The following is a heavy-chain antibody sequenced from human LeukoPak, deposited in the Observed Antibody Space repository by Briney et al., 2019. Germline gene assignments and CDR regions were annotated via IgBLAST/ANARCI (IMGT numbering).Heavy chain of an antibody. J-gene: IGHJ4*02. CDR3: ARDLGGYDSFDY. Sequence: SQTLSLTCAISGDSVSSAAWSWIRQSPSRGLEWLGRTYYRSKWYSDYAVSVRGRITINPDTSKNQFSLQLNSVTPEDTALYYCARDLGGYDSFDYWGQGTLVTVSS. V-gene: IGHV6-1*01. CDR2: TYYRSKWYS. D-gene: IGHD5-12*01. CDR1: GDSVSSAA.